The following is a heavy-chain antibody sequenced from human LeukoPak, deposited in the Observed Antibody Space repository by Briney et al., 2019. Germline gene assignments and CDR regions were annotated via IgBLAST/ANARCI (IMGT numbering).Heavy chain of an antibody. J-gene: IGHJ6*02. V-gene: IGHV1-69*13. CDR3: ARGKRPSGMWIVDNSWYYYGMDV. CDR2: IIPIFGTA. Sequence: SVKVSCKASGGTFSSYAISWVRQAPGQGLEWMGGIIPIFGTAKYAQKVQGRGTITADESTSAAYMELSSMRSEDTALYYCARGKRPSGMWIVDNSWYYYGMDVWGQGTTVTVSS. D-gene: IGHD1-1*01. CDR1: GGTFSSYA.